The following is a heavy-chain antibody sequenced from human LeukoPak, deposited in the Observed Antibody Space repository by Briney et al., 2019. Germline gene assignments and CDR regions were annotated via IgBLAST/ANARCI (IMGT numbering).Heavy chain of an antibody. CDR1: GFTFSSYG. CDR3: AKDLTGYSSSGGEAFDI. D-gene: IGHD6-13*01. V-gene: IGHV3-30*18. Sequence: PGGSLRLSCAASGFTFSSYGMHWVRQAPGKGLEWVAVISYDGSNKYYADSVKGRFTISRDNSKNTLYLQMSSLRAEDTAVYYCAKDLTGYSSSGGEAFDIWGQGTMVTVSS. J-gene: IGHJ3*02. CDR2: ISYDGSNK.